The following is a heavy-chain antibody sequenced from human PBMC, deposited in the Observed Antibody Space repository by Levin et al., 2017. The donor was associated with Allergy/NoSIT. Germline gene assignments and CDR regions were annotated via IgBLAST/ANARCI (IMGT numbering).Heavy chain of an antibody. Sequence: GGSLRLSCAASGFTFSDYYMSWIRQAPGKGLEWVSYISSSGSTIYYADSVKGRFTISRDNAKNSLYLQMNSLRAEDTAVYYCARDRRLLRFLEWLPYDRNYYYGMDVWGQGTTVTVSS. V-gene: IGHV3-11*01. CDR2: ISSSGSTI. D-gene: IGHD3-3*01. CDR3: ARDRRLLRFLEWLPYDRNYYYGMDV. CDR1: GFTFSDYY. J-gene: IGHJ6*02.